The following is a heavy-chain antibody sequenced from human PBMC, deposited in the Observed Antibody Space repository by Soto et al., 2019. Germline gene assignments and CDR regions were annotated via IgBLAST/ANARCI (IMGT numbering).Heavy chain of an antibody. J-gene: IGHJ5*02. CDR2: INHSGST. V-gene: IGHV4-34*01. D-gene: IGHD2-2*01. CDR3: ARIFGVVVVPAATNWFDP. Sequence: PSETLSLTCAVYGGSFSGYYWSWIRQPPGKGLEWIGEINHSGSTNYNPSLKSRVTISVDTSKNQFSLKLSSVTAADTAVYYCARIFGVVVVPAATNWFDPWGQGTLVTVSS. CDR1: GGSFSGYY.